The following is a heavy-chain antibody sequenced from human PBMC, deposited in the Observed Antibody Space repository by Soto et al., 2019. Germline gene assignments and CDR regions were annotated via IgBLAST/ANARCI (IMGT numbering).Heavy chain of an antibody. CDR3: ARDLSAAPPGGYGMAV. J-gene: IGHJ6*02. Sequence: QVQLQESGPGLVKPSQTLSLTCTVSGGSISSGGYYWSWIRQHPGKGLEWIGYIYYSGITYYNPSLKSRVTISVDTSKNQFSLKLSSVTAADTAVYYCARDLSAAPPGGYGMAVWGQGTTVTVSS. D-gene: IGHD3-10*01. CDR2: IYYSGIT. CDR1: GGSISSGGYY. V-gene: IGHV4-31*03.